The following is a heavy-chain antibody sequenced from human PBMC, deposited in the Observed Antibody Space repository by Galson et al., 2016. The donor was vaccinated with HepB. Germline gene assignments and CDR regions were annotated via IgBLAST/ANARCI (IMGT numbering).Heavy chain of an antibody. Sequence: SETLSLTCAVSGDSVATNNWWSWVRQPPGKGLEWIGEIYHVGYTNYNTSLKSRVSISVDKPKNHFSLQLFSVTAADTAVYYCARVRGGCSRTSCVFDPWGQGTLVTVSS. CDR1: GDSVATNNW. CDR3: ARVRGGCSRTSCVFDP. J-gene: IGHJ5*02. D-gene: IGHD2-2*01. V-gene: IGHV4-4*02. CDR2: IYHVGYT.